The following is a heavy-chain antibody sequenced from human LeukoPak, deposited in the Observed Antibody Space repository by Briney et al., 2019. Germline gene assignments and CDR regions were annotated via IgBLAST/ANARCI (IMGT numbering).Heavy chain of an antibody. CDR2: IYYSGST. CDR1: GGYISSYY. CDR3: ARGGGYCSGGGCYHFDY. V-gene: IGHV4-59*01. D-gene: IGHD2-15*01. J-gene: IGHJ4*02. Sequence: SETLSLTCTVSGGYISSYYWSWIRQPPGKGLEWIGYIYYSGSTNYNPSLKSRVTISVDTSKNQFSLKVSSVTAADTAVYYCARGGGYCSGGGCYHFDYWGQGTLVTVSS.